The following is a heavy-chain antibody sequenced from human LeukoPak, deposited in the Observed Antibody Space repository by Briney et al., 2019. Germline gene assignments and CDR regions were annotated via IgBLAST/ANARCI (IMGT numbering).Heavy chain of an antibody. CDR1: GGSINSYY. CDR3: AREIVVIASYYYYHMDV. D-gene: IGHD3-22*01. Sequence: PSETLSLTCTVSGGSINSYYWSWIRQPAGKGLEWIGHIYTSGSTNYNPSLKSRVTMSVDTSKNQFSLKLSSVTAADTAVYYCAREIVVIASYYYYHMDVWGKGTTVTISS. V-gene: IGHV4-4*07. J-gene: IGHJ6*03. CDR2: IYTSGST.